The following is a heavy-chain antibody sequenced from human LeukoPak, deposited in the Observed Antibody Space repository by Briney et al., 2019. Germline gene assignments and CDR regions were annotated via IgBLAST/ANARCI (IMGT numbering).Heavy chain of an antibody. Sequence: SETLSLTCTVSSGSISTSNYYWGWVRQPPGKALEWIGNIFYSGITNYNPSLKSRVTISVDTSKNQFSLKLSSVTAADTAVYYCARAERWEGRPHGFDIWGQGTMVTVSS. CDR2: IFYSGIT. V-gene: IGHV4-61*05. D-gene: IGHD1-26*01. J-gene: IGHJ3*02. CDR1: SGSISTSNYY. CDR3: ARAERWEGRPHGFDI.